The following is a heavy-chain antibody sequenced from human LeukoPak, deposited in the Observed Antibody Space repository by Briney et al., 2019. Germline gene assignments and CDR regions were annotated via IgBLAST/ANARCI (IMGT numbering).Heavy chain of an antibody. V-gene: IGHV3-7*01. D-gene: IGHD6-6*01. CDR2: IKQDGSEK. J-gene: IGHJ4*02. CDR1: GFIYSSYW. CDR3: ARVYRSSSGYCFDY. Sequence: QPGGSLRPSCAASGFIYSSYWMTWVRQAPGKGLEWVANIKQDGSEKYDVDSVKGRFTISRDNAQNSLYLQMNSLRAEDTAVYYCARVYRSSSGYCFDYWGQGTLVTVSS.